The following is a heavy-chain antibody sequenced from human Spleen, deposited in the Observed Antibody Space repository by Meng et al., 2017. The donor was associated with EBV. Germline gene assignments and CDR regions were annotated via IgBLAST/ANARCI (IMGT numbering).Heavy chain of an antibody. D-gene: IGHD3-10*01. V-gene: IGHV1-69*01. CDR1: GYIFTCHV. Sequence: QVQLVKFGSELKKPGASMKDSCKASGYIFTCHVVNWVRQAPGQGPEWMGGLIPMSEAPHYAQKFQGRVTITADESTSTHYMDLSGLRSEDTAVYYCASESGRGFTPDYWGQGTLVTVSS. CDR2: LIPMSEAP. J-gene: IGHJ4*02. CDR3: ASESGRGFTPDY.